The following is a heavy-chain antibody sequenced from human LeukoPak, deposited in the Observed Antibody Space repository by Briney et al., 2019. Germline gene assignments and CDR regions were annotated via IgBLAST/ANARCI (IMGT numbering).Heavy chain of an antibody. Sequence: GGSLRLSCAASGFTFSSYNMNWVRQAPGKGLEWVSYISSSSSTIYYADSVKGRFTISRDNPKNSLYLQMNSLRDEDTAVYYCARVIWFGELLSPLGYGMDVWGQGTTVTVSS. CDR2: ISSSSSTI. CDR1: GFTFSSYN. J-gene: IGHJ6*02. V-gene: IGHV3-48*02. D-gene: IGHD3-10*01. CDR3: ARVIWFGELLSPLGYGMDV.